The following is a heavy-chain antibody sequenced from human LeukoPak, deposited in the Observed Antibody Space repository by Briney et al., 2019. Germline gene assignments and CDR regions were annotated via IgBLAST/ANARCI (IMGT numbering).Heavy chain of an antibody. D-gene: IGHD5-12*01. J-gene: IGHJ4*02. CDR3: ARGGGYSYGFGIVATPRPRAYYFDY. V-gene: IGHV4-34*01. CDR2: INHSGST. Sequence: SETLSLTCAVYGGSFSGYYWSWIRQPPGKGLEWIGEINHSGSTNYNPSLKSRVTTSVDTSKNRFSRKLSSVTAADTAVYYCARGGGYSYGFGIVATPRPRAYYFDYWGQGTLVTVSS. CDR1: GGSFSGYY.